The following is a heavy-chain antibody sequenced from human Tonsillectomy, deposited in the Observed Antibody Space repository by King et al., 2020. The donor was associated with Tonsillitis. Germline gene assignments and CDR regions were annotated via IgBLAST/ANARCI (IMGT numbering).Heavy chain of an antibody. J-gene: IGHJ4*02. CDR1: GFSLSTSGVG. V-gene: IGHV2-5*01. D-gene: IGHD3-10*01. CDR3: AHGVGSGSYPPTYYFDY. Sequence: TLKESGPTLVKPTQTLTLTCTFSGFSLSTSGVGVGWIRQPPGKALECLALFYWYDDKRYSPSLKSRLTITKDTSKNQVVLTMTNMDPVDTATYYCAHGVGSGSYPPTYYFDYWGQGTLVTVSS. CDR2: FYWYDDK.